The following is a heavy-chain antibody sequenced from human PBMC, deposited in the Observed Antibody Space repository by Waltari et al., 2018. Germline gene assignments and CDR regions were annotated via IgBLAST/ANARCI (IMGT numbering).Heavy chain of an antibody. Sequence: VQLQQSGSGLLKPSAPLSLTCAVSRCPISPSYWSWIRQPPGKGLEWIGHIHHSGTTKYNPSLESRVTISLDTSTNHFSLKLSSVTAADTAVYYCARSRVTARFYYYYMDVWGRGTTVAVSS. J-gene: IGHJ6*03. D-gene: IGHD5-18*01. CDR2: IHHSGTT. V-gene: IGHV4-59*01. CDR3: ARSRVTARFYYYYMDV. CDR1: RCPISPSY.